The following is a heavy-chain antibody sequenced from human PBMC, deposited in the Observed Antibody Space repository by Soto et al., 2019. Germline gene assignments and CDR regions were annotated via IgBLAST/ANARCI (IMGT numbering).Heavy chain of an antibody. Sequence: ASLKVSCKASGYSFTGLDINWVRQTTGQGLEWMGWMEPSSGRTGYAQKFQGRVTMTRDTSINTAYMELSSLTSDDTAFYYCARGVTAGVDYWGQRTLVTVSS. D-gene: IGHD1-26*01. CDR3: ARGVTAGVDY. V-gene: IGHV1-8*01. J-gene: IGHJ4*02. CDR2: MEPSSGRT. CDR1: GYSFTGLD.